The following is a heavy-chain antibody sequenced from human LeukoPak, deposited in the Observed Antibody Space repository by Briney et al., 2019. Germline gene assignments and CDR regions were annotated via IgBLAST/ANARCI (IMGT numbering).Heavy chain of an antibody. V-gene: IGHV3-48*04. D-gene: IGHD3-10*01. Sequence: GGSLRLSCAASGLTFSSYSMNWVRQAPGKGLEWVSYISSSRFTIYYADSVKGRFTISRDNAKNSLYLQMNSLRAEDTAVYYCARGSHYDSGSYYQDYWGQGTLVTVSS. CDR3: ARGSHYDSGSYYQDY. J-gene: IGHJ4*02. CDR2: ISSSRFTI. CDR1: GLTFSSYS.